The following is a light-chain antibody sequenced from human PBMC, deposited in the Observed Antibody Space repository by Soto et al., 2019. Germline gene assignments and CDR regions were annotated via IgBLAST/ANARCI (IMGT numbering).Light chain of an antibody. J-gene: IGLJ1*01. CDR1: SSNIGAGYD. CDR3: QSYDSSLSGYD. Sequence: QSVLTQPPSVSGAPGQRVTISCTGSSSNIGAGYDVHWYQQLPGTAPKLLIYGNSNRPSGVPDRFSGSKSGTSASLAITGLKAEDEDDYYCQSYDSSLSGYDFGTGTKLTVL. CDR2: GNS. V-gene: IGLV1-40*01.